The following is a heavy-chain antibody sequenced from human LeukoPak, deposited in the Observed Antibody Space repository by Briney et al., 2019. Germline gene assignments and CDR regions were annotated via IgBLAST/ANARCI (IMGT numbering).Heavy chain of an antibody. J-gene: IGHJ4*02. CDR3: ARREYYGSGSYPPPFDY. Sequence: LGESLKISCKGSGYSFTSYWIGWVRQMPGKCLDWMGIIYLGDSDTRYSPSFQGQVNISADKSITTAYLQWSSLKASDTAMYYCARREYYGSGSYPPPFDYWGQGTLVTVSS. CDR2: IYLGDSDT. CDR1: GYSFTSYW. D-gene: IGHD3-10*01. V-gene: IGHV5-51*01.